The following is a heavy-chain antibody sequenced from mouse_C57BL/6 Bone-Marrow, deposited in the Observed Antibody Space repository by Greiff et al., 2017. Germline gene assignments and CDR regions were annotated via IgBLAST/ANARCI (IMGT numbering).Heavy chain of an antibody. Sequence: QVHVKQSGPELVKPGASVKISCKASGYAFSSSWMNWVKQRPGKGLEWIGRIYPGDGDTNYNGKFKGKATLTADKSSSTAYMQISSLTSEDSAVYFCARDLPITTAYAMDYGGQGTAVTVSA. CDR3: ARDLPITTAYAMDY. CDR2: IYPGDGDT. J-gene: IGHJ4*01. CDR1: GYAFSSSW. V-gene: IGHV1-82*01. D-gene: IGHD1-2*01.